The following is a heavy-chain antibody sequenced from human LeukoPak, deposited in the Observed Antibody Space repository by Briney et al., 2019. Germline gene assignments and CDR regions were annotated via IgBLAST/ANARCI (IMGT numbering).Heavy chain of an antibody. Sequence: ASVKVSCKASGYTFTGHYMHWVRQAPGQGLEWMGWINPNSGGTNYAQKFQGRVTMTRDTSISTAYMELSGPRSDDTAVFFCATAAGSWDFDYWGQGTLVTVSS. V-gene: IGHV1-2*02. J-gene: IGHJ4*02. CDR1: GYTFTGHY. CDR3: ATAAGSWDFDY. D-gene: IGHD6-13*01. CDR2: INPNSGGT.